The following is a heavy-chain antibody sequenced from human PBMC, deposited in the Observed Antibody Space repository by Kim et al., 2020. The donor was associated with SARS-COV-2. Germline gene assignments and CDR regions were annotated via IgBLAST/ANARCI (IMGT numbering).Heavy chain of an antibody. CDR1: GYTFTSYD. D-gene: IGHD6-13*01. V-gene: IGHV1-8*01. J-gene: IGHJ3*02. Sequence: ASVKVSCKASGYTFTSYDINWVRQATGQGLEWMGWMNPNSGNTGYAQKFQGRVTMTRNTSISTAYMELSSLRSEDTAVYYCARGLLLIPLAAGSDAFDIWGQGTMVTVSS. CDR3: ARGLLLIPLAAGSDAFDI. CDR2: MNPNSGNT.